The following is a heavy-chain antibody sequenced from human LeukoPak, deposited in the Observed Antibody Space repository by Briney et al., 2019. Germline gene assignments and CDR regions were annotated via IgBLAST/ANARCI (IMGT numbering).Heavy chain of an antibody. V-gene: IGHV1-24*01. Sequence: GASVKVSCKVSGYTLTELSMHWVRQAPGKGLEWMGGFDPEGGETIYAQKFQGRVTMTEDTSTDTAYMELSSLRSEDTAVYYCARDQGGPAAVGSTFDYWGQGTLVTVSS. J-gene: IGHJ4*02. CDR2: FDPEGGET. CDR1: GYTLTELS. D-gene: IGHD2-2*01. CDR3: ARDQGGPAAVGSTFDY.